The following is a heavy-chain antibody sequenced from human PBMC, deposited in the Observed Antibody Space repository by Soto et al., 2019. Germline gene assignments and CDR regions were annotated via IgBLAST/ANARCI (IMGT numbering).Heavy chain of an antibody. CDR3: ATDEYFSSEISFYYYGMDV. J-gene: IGHJ6*02. V-gene: IGHV4-31*03. CDR1: GASISIGGYS. Sequence: QVRLQESGPGLVKPSQTLSLTCTASGASISIGGYSWIWIRKHPGKGLEWIGHIYYNGGTYYNPSLKSRVRISVDKSKNLFSLRLTSVTAADTAVYYCATDEYFSSEISFYYYGMDVWGQGTTVIVSS. CDR2: IYYNGGT. D-gene: IGHD3-10*01.